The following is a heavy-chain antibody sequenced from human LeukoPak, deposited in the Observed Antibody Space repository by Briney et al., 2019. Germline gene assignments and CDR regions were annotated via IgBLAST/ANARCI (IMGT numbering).Heavy chain of an antibody. V-gene: IGHV3-30*02. D-gene: IGHD2-8*01. CDR3: EKGTKSYINSASHQDMDI. J-gene: IGHJ6*03. CDR2: IRCDGSDK. CDR1: VLALRMYT. Sequence: GGSLRLSCAPSVLALRMYTIDAGPQAPGKGLEWVAFIRCDGSDKYYADSVKGRFTISRDNSKNTLYLQIHQVRPEDTAIFDLEKGTKSYINSASHQDMDIWGKVTTVSVSS.